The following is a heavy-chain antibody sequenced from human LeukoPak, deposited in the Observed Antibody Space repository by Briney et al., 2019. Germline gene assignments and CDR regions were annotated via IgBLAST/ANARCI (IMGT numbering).Heavy chain of an antibody. Sequence: TGGSLRLSCAASGFTFSSYWMSWVRQAPGKGLEWVANIKQDGSEKYYVDSVKGRFTISRDNAKNSLYLQMNSLRAEDTAVYYCARANDYSNYYSWYYYYYMDVWGKGTTVTVSS. D-gene: IGHD4-11*01. CDR1: GFTFSSYW. CDR2: IKQDGSEK. CDR3: ARANDYSNYYSWYYYYYMDV. V-gene: IGHV3-7*01. J-gene: IGHJ6*03.